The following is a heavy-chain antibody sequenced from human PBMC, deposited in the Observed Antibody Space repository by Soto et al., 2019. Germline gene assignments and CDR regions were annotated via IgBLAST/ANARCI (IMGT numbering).Heavy chain of an antibody. CDR3: ARDRRYGMDV. Sequence: SETLSLTCTVSGGSISSYYWSWIRQPPGKGLEWIGYIYYSGSTNYNPSLKSRITISVDTSKNQFSLKLSSVAAADTAVYYCARDRRYGMDVWGQGTTVTVSS. V-gene: IGHV4-59*01. CDR2: IYYSGST. J-gene: IGHJ6*02. CDR1: GGSISSYY.